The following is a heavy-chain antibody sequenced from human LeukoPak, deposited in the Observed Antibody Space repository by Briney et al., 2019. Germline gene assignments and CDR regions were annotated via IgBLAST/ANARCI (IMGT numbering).Heavy chain of an antibody. J-gene: IGHJ5*02. CDR1: GGSFSGYY. D-gene: IGHD3-9*01. V-gene: IGHV4-34*01. CDR2: INHSGST. Sequence: SETLSLTCAVYGGSFSGYYWSWIRQPPGRGLEWIGEINHSGSTNYNPSLMSRVTISVDTSKNQFSLKLSSVTAADTAVYYCARGRLTSYYKAWFDPWGQGTLVTVSS. CDR3: ARGRLTSYYKAWFDP.